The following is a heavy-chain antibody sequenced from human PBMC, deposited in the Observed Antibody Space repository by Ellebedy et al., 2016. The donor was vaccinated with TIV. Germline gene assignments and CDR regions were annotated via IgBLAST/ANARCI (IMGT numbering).Heavy chain of an antibody. J-gene: IGHJ5*02. CDR3: ARILSSSRGDWFDP. Sequence: AASVKVSCKASGGTFGNYAITWLRQAPGQGLEWMGDIFPIFDRPNYAQKSQGRVTFTADTSTNIAYMELSSLRSEDTAVYFCARILSSSRGDWFDPWGQGTLVTVSS. CDR2: IFPIFDRP. D-gene: IGHD6-6*01. V-gene: IGHV1-69*06. CDR1: GGTFGNYA.